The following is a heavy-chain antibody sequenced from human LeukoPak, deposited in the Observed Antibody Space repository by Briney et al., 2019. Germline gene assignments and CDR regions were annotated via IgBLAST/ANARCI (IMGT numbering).Heavy chain of an antibody. CDR1: GFTFSGSA. CDR2: VGNKLNSYAT. D-gene: IGHD3-16*01. CDR3: TRRLGDDYMFDY. Sequence: GGSLRLSCAASGFTFSGSAMHWVRQASGKGPEWIGRVGNKLNSYATAYAASVKGRFTISRDDSKNTAYLQMNSLKTEDTAVYYCTRRLGDDYMFDYWGQGTLVTVSS. J-gene: IGHJ4*02. V-gene: IGHV3-73*01.